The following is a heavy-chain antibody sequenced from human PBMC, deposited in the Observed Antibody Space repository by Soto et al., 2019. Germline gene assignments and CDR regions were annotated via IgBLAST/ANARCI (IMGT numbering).Heavy chain of an antibody. D-gene: IGHD2-2*02. CDR1: GYTFTSYA. CDR2: INAGNGNT. V-gene: IGHV1-3*01. J-gene: IGHJ4*02. CDR3: ASSSTVPSAIGY. Sequence: QVQLVQSGAEVKKPGASVKVSCKASGYTFTSYAMHWVHQAPGQRLEWMGWINAGNGNTRYSQKFQDRVTITRDTSASTAYMELSSLRSEDTAVYYYASSSTVPSAIGYWGQGLLVTVSS.